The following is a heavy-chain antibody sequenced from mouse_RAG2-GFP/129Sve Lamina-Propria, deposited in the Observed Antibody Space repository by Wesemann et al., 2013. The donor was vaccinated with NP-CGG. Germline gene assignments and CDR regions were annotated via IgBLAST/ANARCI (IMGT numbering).Heavy chain of an antibody. D-gene: IGHD2-4*01. J-gene: IGHJ2*01. Sequence: GNGATNYNGKFKGKATLTADKSSSTAYMQLSSLTSEDSAVYFCASYDYDQDYWGQGTTLTVSS. CDR3: ASYDYDQDY. CDR2: GNGAT. V-gene: IGHV1-80*01.